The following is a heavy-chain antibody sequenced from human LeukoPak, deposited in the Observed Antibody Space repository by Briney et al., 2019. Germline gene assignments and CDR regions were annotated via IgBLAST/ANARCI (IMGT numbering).Heavy chain of an antibody. CDR3: ARRGKWWLRVEGGRFDY. V-gene: IGHV4-61*02. CDR1: GVSISSGSYY. Sequence: TSSETLSLTCTVSGVSISSGSYYWSWIRQPAGKGLEWIGRIYTSGSTNYNPSLKSRVTISVDTSKNQFSLKLSSVTAADTAVYYCARRGKWWLRVEGGRFDYWGQGTLVTVSS. CDR2: IYTSGST. J-gene: IGHJ4*02. D-gene: IGHD5-12*01.